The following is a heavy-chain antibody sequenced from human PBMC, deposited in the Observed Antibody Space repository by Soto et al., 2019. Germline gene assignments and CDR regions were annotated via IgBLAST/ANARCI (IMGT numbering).Heavy chain of an antibody. Sequence: QVQLVQSGAEVKKPGASVKVSCKASGYTFSRSGISWVRQAPGQGLEWMGWINGYNGNTNYTQKMQGRITMTTDTPTSTAYMEQRSLRSDDTAVYDCARMGDVPYYYYGMDVWGQGTTVIVSS. CDR2: INGYNGNT. D-gene: IGHD3-16*01. CDR1: GYTFSRSG. V-gene: IGHV1-18*01. CDR3: ARMGDVPYYYYGMDV. J-gene: IGHJ6*02.